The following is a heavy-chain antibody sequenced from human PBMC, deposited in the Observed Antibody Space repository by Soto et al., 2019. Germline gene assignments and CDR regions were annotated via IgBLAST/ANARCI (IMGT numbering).Heavy chain of an antibody. CDR3: AHTIVVVPTAHDAFDV. CDR2: LYWDDDK. J-gene: IGHJ3*01. V-gene: IGHV2-5*02. Sequence: SGPTLVNPTQTLTLTCTFSGFSLSSIGVGVGWIRQPPGKALEWLGILYWDDDKHYSPSLKSRISIAKDTSKDQVVLTLTNMDPVDTATYYCAHTIVVVPTAHDAFDVWGQGTRVTVAS. D-gene: IGHD2-2*01. CDR1: GFSLSSIGVG.